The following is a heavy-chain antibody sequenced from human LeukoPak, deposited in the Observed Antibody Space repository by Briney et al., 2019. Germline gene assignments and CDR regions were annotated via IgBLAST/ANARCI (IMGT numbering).Heavy chain of an antibody. Sequence: SVKVSCKASGGTFSSYAISWVRQAPGQGLEWMGGIIPIFGTANYAQKFQGRVTITADESTSTAYMELSSLRSEDTAVYYCARLMVRGAYELDYWGQGTLVTVSS. V-gene: IGHV1-69*13. J-gene: IGHJ4*02. D-gene: IGHD3-10*01. CDR2: IIPIFGTA. CDR3: ARLMVRGAYELDY. CDR1: GGTFSSYA.